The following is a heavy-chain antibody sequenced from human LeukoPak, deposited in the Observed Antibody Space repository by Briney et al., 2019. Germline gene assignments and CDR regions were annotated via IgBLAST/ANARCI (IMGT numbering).Heavy chain of an antibody. D-gene: IGHD6-19*01. Sequence: PSETLSLTCTVSGGSISSSSYYWGWIRQPPGKGLEWIGSIYYSGSTYYNPSLKSRVTISVDTSKNQFSLKLSSVTAADTAVYYCARDYISGWYPYYYYYYYMDVWGKGTTVTVSS. CDR1: GGSISSSSYY. J-gene: IGHJ6*03. CDR2: IYYSGST. V-gene: IGHV4-39*07. CDR3: ARDYISGWYPYYYYYYYMDV.